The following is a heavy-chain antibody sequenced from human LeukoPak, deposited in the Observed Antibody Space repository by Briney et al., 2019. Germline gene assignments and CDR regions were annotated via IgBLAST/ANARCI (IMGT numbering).Heavy chain of an antibody. CDR3: ARDPPAVGVSLNC. V-gene: IGHV1-18*01. Sequence: GASVKVSCMASGYTFTSYGISWVRQAPGQGLEWMGWISAYNGNTNYAQKLQGRVTMTTDTSTSTAYRELRSLRSDDTAVYSWARDPPAVGVSLNCWGQGTLVTVSS. J-gene: IGHJ4*02. CDR2: ISAYNGNT. CDR1: GYTFTSYG. D-gene: IGHD2-2*01.